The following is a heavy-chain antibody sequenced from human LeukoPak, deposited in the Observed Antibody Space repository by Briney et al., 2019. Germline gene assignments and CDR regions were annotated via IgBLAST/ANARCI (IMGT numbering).Heavy chain of an antibody. CDR2: IIPIFGTA. V-gene: IGHV1-69*13. CDR1: GGTFSSYA. CDR3: ARDRGRYGSGSSPFDC. J-gene: IGHJ4*02. Sequence: ASVKVSCKASGGTFSSYAISWVRQAPGQGLEWMGGIIPIFGTANYAQKFQGRVTITADESTSTAYMELSSLRSEDTAVYYCARDRGRYGSGSSPFDCWGQGTLVTVSS. D-gene: IGHD3-10*01.